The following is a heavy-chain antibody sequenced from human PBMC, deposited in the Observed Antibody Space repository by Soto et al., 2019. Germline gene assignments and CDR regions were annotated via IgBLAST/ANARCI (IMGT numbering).Heavy chain of an antibody. CDR3: ARDRSSSSWPEAFDI. J-gene: IGHJ3*02. CDR1: GFTFSSYD. Sequence: ARGSLRLSCAASGFTFSSYDMLWVRQATGKGLEWVSAIGTAGDTYYPGSVKGRFTISRENAKNSLYLQMNSLRAGDTAVYYCARDRSSSSWPEAFDIWGQGTMVTVSS. D-gene: IGHD6-13*01. V-gene: IGHV3-13*01. CDR2: IGTAGDT.